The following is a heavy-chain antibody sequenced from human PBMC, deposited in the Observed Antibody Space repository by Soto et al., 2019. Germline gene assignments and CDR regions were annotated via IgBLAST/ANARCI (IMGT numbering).Heavy chain of an antibody. CDR1: GGTFSSYA. CDR3: ARDQRQQLVGDHFDY. Sequence: SVKVSCKASGGTFSSYAISWVRQAPGQGLEWMGGIIPIFGTANYAQKFQGRVTITADESTSTAYMELSSLRSEDTAVYYCARDQRQQLVGDHFDYWGQGTLVTVSS. D-gene: IGHD6-13*01. CDR2: IIPIFGTA. J-gene: IGHJ4*02. V-gene: IGHV1-69*13.